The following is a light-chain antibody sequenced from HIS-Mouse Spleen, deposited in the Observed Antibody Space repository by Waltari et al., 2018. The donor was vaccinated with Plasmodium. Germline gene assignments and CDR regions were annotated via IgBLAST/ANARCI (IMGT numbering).Light chain of an antibody. CDR3: YSTDSSGNHRV. J-gene: IGLJ3*02. CDR1: ALPKKY. V-gene: IGLV3-10*01. CDR2: EDS. Sequence: SYELTQPPSVSVSPGQTARITCSGDALPKKYAYWYQQKSGQAPWLVIYEDSKRPSGIPERFSCSSSGTMATVTISGAQVEDEADYYCYSTDSSGNHRVFGGGTKLTVL.